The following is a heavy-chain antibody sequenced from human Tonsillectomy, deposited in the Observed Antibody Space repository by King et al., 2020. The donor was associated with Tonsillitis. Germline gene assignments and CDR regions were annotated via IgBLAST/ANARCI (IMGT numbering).Heavy chain of an antibody. CDR3: AREHIVVGDFDY. D-gene: IGHD2-21*01. Sequence: QLVQSGAEVKKPGASVKVSCKVSGYTFTSYDINWVRQATGQGLEWMGWMNPNSGNTGYAQKFQGRVTMTRNTSISTAYMELSSLRSEDTAVYYCAREHIVVGDFDYWGQGTLVTVSS. CDR2: MNPNSGNT. V-gene: IGHV1-8*01. J-gene: IGHJ4*02. CDR1: GYTFTSYD.